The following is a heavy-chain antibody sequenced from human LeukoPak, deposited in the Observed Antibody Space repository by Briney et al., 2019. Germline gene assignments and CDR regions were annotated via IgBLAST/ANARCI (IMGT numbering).Heavy chain of an antibody. CDR2: ISYDGSNK. D-gene: IGHD1-26*01. V-gene: IGHV3-30*18. CDR1: GFTFSSYG. Sequence: GGSLRLSCAASGFTFSSYGTHWVRQAPGKGLEWVAVISYDGSNKYYADSVKGRFTISRDNSKNTLYLQMNSLRAEDTAVYYCAKSGRIREDWFDPWGQGTLVTVSS. J-gene: IGHJ5*02. CDR3: AKSGRIREDWFDP.